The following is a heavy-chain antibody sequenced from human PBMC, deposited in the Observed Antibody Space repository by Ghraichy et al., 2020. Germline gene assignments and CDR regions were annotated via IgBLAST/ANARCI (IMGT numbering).Heavy chain of an antibody. J-gene: IGHJ6*02. CDR3: ARGEVDYYYGMDV. CDR1: GYNLNNYG. V-gene: IGHV1-18*01. D-gene: IGHD3-16*01. Sequence: DSVKVSCKASGYNLNNYGITWVRQAPGQGLEWMGWISASKGNANYEQKFQGRVTMTTDPSTNTAYMELRSLRSDDTAVYYCARGEVDYYYGMDVWGQGTTVTVSS. CDR2: ISASKGNA.